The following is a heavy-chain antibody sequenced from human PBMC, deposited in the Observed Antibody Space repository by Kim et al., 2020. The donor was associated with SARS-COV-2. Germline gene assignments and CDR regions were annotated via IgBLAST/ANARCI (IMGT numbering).Heavy chain of an antibody. Sequence: GGSLRLSCAASGFNLEGYAMHWVRQAPGKVLEWVSGISWNSGFTGYADSVKGRFSISRDNGKNTLYLPMNSLRPEDAALYYCVKDIEATNDAFHIWGQGT. CDR3: VKDIEATNDAFHI. CDR1: GFNLEGYA. V-gene: IGHV3-9*01. CDR2: ISWNSGFT. J-gene: IGHJ3*02.